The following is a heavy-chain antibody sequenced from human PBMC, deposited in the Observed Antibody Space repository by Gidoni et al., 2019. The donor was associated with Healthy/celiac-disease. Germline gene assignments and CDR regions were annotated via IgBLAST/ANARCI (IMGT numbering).Heavy chain of an antibody. J-gene: IGHJ4*02. CDR3: ARGLGGGNDY. V-gene: IGHV4-30-2*01. D-gene: IGHD3-16*01. Sequence: QLQLQESGSGLVKPSQTLSLTCAVSGGSISSGGYSWSLIRQPPGKGLEWIGYIYHSGSTYYNPSLKSRVTISVDRSKNQFSLKLSSVTAADTAVYYCARGLGGGNDYWGQGTLVTVSS. CDR2: IYHSGST. CDR1: GGSISSGGYS.